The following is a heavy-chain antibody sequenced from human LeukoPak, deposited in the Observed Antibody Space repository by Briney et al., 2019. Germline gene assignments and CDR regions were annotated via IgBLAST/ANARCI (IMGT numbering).Heavy chain of an antibody. CDR1: GGTFSSYA. Sequence: SVKVSCKASGGTFSSYAISWVRQAPGQGLEWMGGIIPIFGTANYAQKFQGRVTITADESTSTAYMELSSLRSEDTAVYYCARETGYNWNDEGYFDYWGQGTLVTVSS. V-gene: IGHV1-69*13. D-gene: IGHD1-1*01. CDR2: IIPIFGTA. CDR3: ARETGYNWNDEGYFDY. J-gene: IGHJ4*02.